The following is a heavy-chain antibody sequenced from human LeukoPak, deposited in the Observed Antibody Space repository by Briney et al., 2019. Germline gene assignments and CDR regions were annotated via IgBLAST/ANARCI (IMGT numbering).Heavy chain of an antibody. Sequence: GGSLRLFCAASGFTFNSFSMNWAPQARGKGLECVSSISSGSSYIYYADSVKGRFTISRDNAKNSLYLQMNSLRAEDTAVYYCARPPFEYSSSSGWFDPWGQGTLVTVSS. CDR1: GFTFNSFS. D-gene: IGHD6-6*01. CDR3: ARPPFEYSSSSGWFDP. CDR2: ISSGSSYI. V-gene: IGHV3-21*01. J-gene: IGHJ5*02.